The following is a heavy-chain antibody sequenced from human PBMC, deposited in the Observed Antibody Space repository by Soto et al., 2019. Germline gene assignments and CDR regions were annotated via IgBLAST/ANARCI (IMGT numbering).Heavy chain of an antibody. CDR3: AREPASRRYNWFDP. CDR2: IYTSGST. J-gene: IGHJ5*02. CDR1: GGSISVYY. V-gene: IGHV4-4*07. Sequence: QMQLQESGPGLVKPSETLSLTCTVSGGSISVYYWSWIRQPAGKGLEWIGRIYTSGSTNYNPSLQSRVTMSVDTSKNQFSLKLSSVTAADTAVYYCAREPASRRYNWFDPCGQGTLVTVSS.